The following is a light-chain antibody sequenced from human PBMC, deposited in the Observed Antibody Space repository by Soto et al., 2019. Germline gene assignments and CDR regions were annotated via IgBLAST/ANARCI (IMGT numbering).Light chain of an antibody. Sequence: QSVLTQPPSASGSPGQSVAISCTGTSSDVGGYNYVSWYQQHPGKAPKVMIYDVSKRPSGVPDRFSGSKSGNTASLTISGLQAEDEADYYCCSYPGSHTWVFGGGTKLTVL. J-gene: IGLJ3*02. CDR1: SSDVGGYNY. CDR2: DVS. CDR3: CSYPGSHTWV. V-gene: IGLV2-11*01.